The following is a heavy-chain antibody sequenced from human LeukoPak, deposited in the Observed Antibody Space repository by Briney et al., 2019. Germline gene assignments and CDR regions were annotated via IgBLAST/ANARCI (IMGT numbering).Heavy chain of an antibody. J-gene: IGHJ4*02. CDR3: ATNYNYYDSSGYYY. CDR1: GFTFSSYS. Sequence: GGSLRLSCAASGFTFSSYSMNWVRQAPGKGLEWVSSISSSSSYIYYADSVKGRSTISRDNAKNSLYLQMNSLRAEDTAVYYCATNYNYYDSSGYYYWGQGTLVTVSS. V-gene: IGHV3-21*01. D-gene: IGHD3-22*01. CDR2: ISSSSSYI.